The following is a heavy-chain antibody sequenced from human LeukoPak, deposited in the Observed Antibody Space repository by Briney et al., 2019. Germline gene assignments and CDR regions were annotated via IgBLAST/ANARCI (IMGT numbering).Heavy chain of an antibody. CDR1: GFTFSSYA. Sequence: GGSLRLSCAASGFTFSSYAMSWVRQAPGKGLEWVSAIYSGGSTYYADSVKGRFTISRDNSKNTLYLQMNSLRAEDTAVYYCARDYYYDSSGYTDYWGQGTLVTVSS. CDR2: IYSGGST. D-gene: IGHD3-22*01. CDR3: ARDYYYDSSGYTDY. V-gene: IGHV3-53*01. J-gene: IGHJ4*02.